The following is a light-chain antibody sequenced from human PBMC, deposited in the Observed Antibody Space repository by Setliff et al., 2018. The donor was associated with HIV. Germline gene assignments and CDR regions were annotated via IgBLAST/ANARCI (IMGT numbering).Light chain of an antibody. Sequence: QSVLTQPASVSGSPGQSLTISCTGTSGNLGSYDLVSWYQQHPVKAPRLIIYEVTKRPSGVSSRFSGSKSGNTASLTISGLRAEDEADYYCCSFANNNTKVFGGGTKVTVL. V-gene: IGLV2-23*02. CDR3: CSFANNNTKV. CDR1: SGNLGSYDL. CDR2: EVT. J-gene: IGLJ1*01.